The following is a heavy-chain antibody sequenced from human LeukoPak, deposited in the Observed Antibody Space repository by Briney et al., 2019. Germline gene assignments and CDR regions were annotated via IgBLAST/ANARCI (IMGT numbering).Heavy chain of an antibody. V-gene: IGHV3-43*02. Sequence: PGGSLRLSCAASGFTFDDYVMHWVRQAPGKGLEWVSFISGDGGATYYADSAKGRFTISRDNGRKSLYLQMDSLRTEDTALYYCAKGGYTYGGRLFDYWGQGTLVTVS. CDR3: AKGGYTYGGRLFDY. CDR1: GFTFDDYV. J-gene: IGHJ4*02. CDR2: ISGDGGAT. D-gene: IGHD5-18*01.